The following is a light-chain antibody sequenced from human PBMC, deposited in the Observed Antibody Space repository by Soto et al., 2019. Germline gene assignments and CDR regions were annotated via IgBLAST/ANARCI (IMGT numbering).Light chain of an antibody. CDR1: QSVGIY. CDR3: QPRSTWPRA. Sequence: EIVLTQSPATLSLSPGERATLSCRASQSVGIYLGWYQQRPGQAPRLLIYDASKRAAGIPARFSGSGSGTDFTLTINSLEPEEFAVYYCQPRSTWPRAFGPGTRLAI. V-gene: IGKV3-11*01. J-gene: IGKJ5*01. CDR2: DAS.